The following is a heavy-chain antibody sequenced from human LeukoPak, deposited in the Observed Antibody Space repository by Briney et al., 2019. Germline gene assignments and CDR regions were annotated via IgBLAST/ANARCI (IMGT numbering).Heavy chain of an antibody. V-gene: IGHV1-8*01. CDR2: MNPNSGNT. CDR1: GYTFTSYD. J-gene: IGHJ5*02. CDR3: ATLLSPSGSHRGWFDP. Sequence: GASVKVSCKASGYTFTSYDINWVRQATGQGLEWMGWMNPNSGNTGYAQKFQGRVTMTEDTSTDTAYMELSSLRSEDTAVYYCATLLSPSGSHRGWFDPWGQGTLVTVSS. D-gene: IGHD1-26*01.